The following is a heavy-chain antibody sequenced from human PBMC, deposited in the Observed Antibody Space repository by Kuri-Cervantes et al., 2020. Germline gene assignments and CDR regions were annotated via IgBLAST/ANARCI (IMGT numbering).Heavy chain of an antibody. CDR3: ARGYGSGSSQPLDY. CDR2: IVVGSGNT. Sequence: SVKVSCKASGFTFTNSAVQWVRQARGQRLEWIGWIVVGSGNTNYAQKFQERITITRDMSTSTAYMELSSLRSEDMAVYYCARGYGSGSSQPLDYWGQGTLVTVSS. J-gene: IGHJ4*02. D-gene: IGHD3-10*01. CDR1: GFTFTNSA. V-gene: IGHV1-58*01.